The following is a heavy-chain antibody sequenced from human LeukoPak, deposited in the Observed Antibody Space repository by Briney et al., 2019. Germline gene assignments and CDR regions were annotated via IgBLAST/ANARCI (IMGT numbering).Heavy chain of an antibody. CDR2: IYPGDSDT. CDR3: ARPGQLGEYTPYYFDY. V-gene: IGHV5-51*01. J-gene: IGHJ4*02. D-gene: IGHD3-16*01. CDR1: GYSFTSYW. Sequence: GESLKISCKGSGYSFTSYWIGWVRQLSGKGLEWMGIIYPGDSDTRYSPSFQGQVTISADKSISTAYLQWSSLKASDTAMYYCARPGQLGEYTPYYFDYWGQGVLVTVSS.